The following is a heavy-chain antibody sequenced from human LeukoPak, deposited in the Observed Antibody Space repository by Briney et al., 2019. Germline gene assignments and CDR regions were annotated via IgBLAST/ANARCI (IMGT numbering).Heavy chain of an antibody. J-gene: IGHJ4*02. Sequence: SVKVSCKASVGTFSSYAISWGRQGPGQGLGWGGRIIPIFGTANYAQKFQGRVTTTTDESTSTADMELSSLRSEDTAVYYCAKEGRMLGELTPNYFDYWGQGTLVTVSS. CDR1: VGTFSSYA. CDR2: IIPIFGTA. D-gene: IGHD3-10*02. CDR3: AKEGRMLGELTPNYFDY. V-gene: IGHV1-69*05.